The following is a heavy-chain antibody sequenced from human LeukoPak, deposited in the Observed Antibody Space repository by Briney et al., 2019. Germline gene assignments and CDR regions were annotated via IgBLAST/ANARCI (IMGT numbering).Heavy chain of an antibody. Sequence: GGSLRLSCAASGFTFSSYSMNWVRQAPGKGLEWVSSISRSSSYIYYADSVKGRFTISRDNAKNSLYLQMNSLRAEDTAVYYCARPYYYDSSGSIYYYYYMDVWGKGTTVTVSS. CDR2: ISRSSSYI. V-gene: IGHV3-21*01. J-gene: IGHJ6*03. D-gene: IGHD3-22*01. CDR1: GFTFSSYS. CDR3: ARPYYYDSSGSIYYYYYMDV.